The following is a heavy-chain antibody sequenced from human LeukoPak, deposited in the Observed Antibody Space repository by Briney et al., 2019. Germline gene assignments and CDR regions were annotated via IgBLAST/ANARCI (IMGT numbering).Heavy chain of an antibody. J-gene: IGHJ4*02. D-gene: IGHD5-18*01. CDR3: ARGGREDTAMVRALDY. V-gene: IGHV4-34*01. CDR1: GGSFSGYY. CDR2: INHSGST. Sequence: SETLSLTCAVYGGSFSGYYWSWIRQPPGKGLECIGEINHSGSTNYNPSLKSRVTISVDTSKNQFSLKLSSVTAADTAVYYCARGGREDTAMVRALDYWGQGTLVTVSS.